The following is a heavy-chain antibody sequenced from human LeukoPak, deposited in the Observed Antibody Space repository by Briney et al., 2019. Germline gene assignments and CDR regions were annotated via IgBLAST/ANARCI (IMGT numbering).Heavy chain of an antibody. Sequence: GGSLRLSCAASGFTFSSYAMSWVRQAPGKGLEWVSSISSSSSYIYYADSVKGRFTISRDNAKNSLYLQMNSLRAEDTAVYYCARQYGYGGNSGFDYWGQGTLVTVSS. J-gene: IGHJ4*02. D-gene: IGHD4-23*01. CDR1: GFTFSSYA. CDR3: ARQYGYGGNSGFDY. V-gene: IGHV3-21*01. CDR2: ISSSSSYI.